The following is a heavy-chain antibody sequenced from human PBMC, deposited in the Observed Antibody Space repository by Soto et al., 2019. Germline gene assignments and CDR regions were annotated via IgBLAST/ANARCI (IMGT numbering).Heavy chain of an antibody. Sequence: GESLKISCMGSGYKVSTWHNFTSYWIAWVRQMPGEGLEWMGIIYPGDSDTRYSPSFQGQVTISADKSISTAYLQLSSLEASDTAMYYCARSRWLLHPTRYYYYYGMDVWGQGTTVTVSS. V-gene: IGHV5-51*03. CDR1: GYKVSTWHNFTSYW. CDR2: IYPGDSDT. J-gene: IGHJ6*02. D-gene: IGHD3-9*01. CDR3: ARSRWLLHPTRYYYYYGMDV.